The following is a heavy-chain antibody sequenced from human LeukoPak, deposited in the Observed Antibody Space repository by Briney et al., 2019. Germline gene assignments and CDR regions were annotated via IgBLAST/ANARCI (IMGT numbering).Heavy chain of an antibody. CDR1: GGSISSYS. Sequence: PSETLSLTCTVSGGSISSYSWSWIRQPPGKGLAWIGYIYYSGSTNYNPSLKSRLTISVDTSKNQFSLKLSSVTAADTAVYYCARGMTTGPDPWGQGTLVTVSS. CDR3: ARGMTTGPDP. D-gene: IGHD4-17*01. J-gene: IGHJ5*02. V-gene: IGHV4-59*08. CDR2: IYYSGST.